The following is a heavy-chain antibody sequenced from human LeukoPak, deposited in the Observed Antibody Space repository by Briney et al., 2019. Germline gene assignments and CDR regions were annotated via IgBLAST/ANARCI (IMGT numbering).Heavy chain of an antibody. CDR2: IYYSGST. J-gene: IGHJ6*03. V-gene: IGHV4-39*07. Sequence: SETLSLTCTVSGGSISSSSYYWGWIRQPPGKGLEWIGSIYYSGSTYYNPSLKSRVTISVDTSKNQFSLKLSSVTAADTAVYYCAREQTYYYYYMDVWGKGTTVTISS. CDR3: AREQTYYYYYMDV. CDR1: GGSISSSSYY.